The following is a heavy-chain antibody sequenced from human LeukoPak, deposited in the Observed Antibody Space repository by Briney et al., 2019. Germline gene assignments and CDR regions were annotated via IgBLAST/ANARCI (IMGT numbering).Heavy chain of an antibody. J-gene: IGHJ5*02. CDR3: AIILRYCSSTSCYGSDP. D-gene: IGHD2-2*01. CDR2: LNPNSDGT. Sequence: GASVTVSCKASAYTFTGYYMHWVRQAPGQGLEWMRRLNPNSDGTNYAKKFQSRLTMTRDTSISTAYMELSRLRSDDTAVYYCAIILRYCSSTSCYGSDPWGQGTLVTVSS. V-gene: IGHV1-2*06. CDR1: AYTFTGYY.